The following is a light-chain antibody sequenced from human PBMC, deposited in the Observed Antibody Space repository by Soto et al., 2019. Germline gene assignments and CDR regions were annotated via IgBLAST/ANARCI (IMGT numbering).Light chain of an antibody. CDR3: SSYVGNDVFV. CDR1: SSDVGGYNY. V-gene: IGLV2-8*01. CDR2: EVS. J-gene: IGLJ1*01. Sequence: QSVLTQPASVSGSPGQSITISCTGTSSDVGGYNYVSWYQHHPGKVPKLMIYEVSYRPSGVPDRFSGSKSGNTASLTVSGLQAEDEADYYCSSYVGNDVFVFGTGTKLTVL.